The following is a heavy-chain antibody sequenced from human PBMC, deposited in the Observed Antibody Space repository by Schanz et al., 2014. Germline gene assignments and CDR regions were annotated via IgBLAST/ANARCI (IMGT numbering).Heavy chain of an antibody. CDR3: ARVRRRIATPSTPSVRNYYFYAMDV. V-gene: IGHV3-11*06. J-gene: IGHJ6*02. CDR1: GFTFRDYY. Sequence: VQLLDSGGGLVQPGGSLRLSCAASGFTFRDYYMSWIRQAPGKGLEWVSDISSGSSYANYADSVKGRFTISRDNSKNTLYLQMNSLRAEDTSVYFCARVRRRIATPSTPSVRNYYFYAMDVWGQGTTVIVSS. D-gene: IGHD2-2*01. CDR2: ISSGSSYA.